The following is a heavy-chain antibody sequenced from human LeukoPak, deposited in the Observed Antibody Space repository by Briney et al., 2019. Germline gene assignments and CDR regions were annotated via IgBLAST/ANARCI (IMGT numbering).Heavy chain of an antibody. V-gene: IGHV3-7*03. CDR3: ARSSYSSSSSV. CDR2: INSDGSEG. D-gene: IGHD6-6*01. CDR1: GFTFSGFW. Sequence: GGSLRLSCVVSGFTFSGFWMSWSRQAPGKGLEWVASINSDGSEGYYADVVKGRFTISRDNAKNSLYLQINSLRAEDTAVYYCARSSYSSSSSVWGQGTMVTVSS. J-gene: IGHJ3*01.